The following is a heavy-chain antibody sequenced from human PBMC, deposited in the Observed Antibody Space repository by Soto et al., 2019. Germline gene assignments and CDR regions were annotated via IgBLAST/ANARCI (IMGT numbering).Heavy chain of an antibody. CDR1: GFTFSSYG. J-gene: IGHJ4*02. V-gene: IGHV3-33*01. CDR2: IWYDGSNK. CDR3: ARGHDYGDY. Sequence: QVQLVESGGGVVQPGRSLRLSCAAAGFTFSSYGMHWVRQAPGKGLELVAVIWYDGSNKYYADSVKGRFTISRDNSKNTPYLQLNSLRAEDTAVYYCARGHDYGDYWGQGTLVTVSS.